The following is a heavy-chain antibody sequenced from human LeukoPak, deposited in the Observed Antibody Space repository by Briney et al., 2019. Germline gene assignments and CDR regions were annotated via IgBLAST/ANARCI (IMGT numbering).Heavy chain of an antibody. V-gene: IGHV4-59*12. CDR1: GSSISTYY. CDR2: IYHSGST. CDR3: ARAPSSGSYYNSPDY. D-gene: IGHD3-10*01. Sequence: SETLSLTCSVSGSSISTYYWSWVRQPPGKGLEWIGEIYHSGSTNYNPSLKSRVTISVDKSKNQFSLKLSSVTAADTAVYYCARAPSSGSYYNSPDYWGQGTLVTVSS. J-gene: IGHJ4*02.